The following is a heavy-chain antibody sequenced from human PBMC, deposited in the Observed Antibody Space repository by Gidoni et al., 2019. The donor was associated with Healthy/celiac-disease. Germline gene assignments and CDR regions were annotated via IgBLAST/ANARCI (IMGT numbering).Heavy chain of an antibody. D-gene: IGHD2-15*01. V-gene: IGHV3-21*01. CDR3: ATPGVVAATHLDY. Sequence: EVQLVESGGGLVKPGGSLRLSCAAYGFTFSSYSMNWVRQAPGKGLEWVSSISSSSSNLYYADAVKGRFTISRDNAKNSLYLQMNSLRAEDTAVYYCATPGVVAATHLDYWGQGTLVTVSS. J-gene: IGHJ4*02. CDR2: ISSSSSNL. CDR1: GFTFSSYS.